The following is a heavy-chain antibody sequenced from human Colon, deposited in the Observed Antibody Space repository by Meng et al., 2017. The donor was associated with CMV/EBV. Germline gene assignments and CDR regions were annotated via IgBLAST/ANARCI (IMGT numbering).Heavy chain of an antibody. CDR1: GGSISSSSYY. CDR3: ARLWPYYYDSSNYYYYGMDV. Sequence: GSLRLSCTVSGGSISSSSYYWGWIRQPPGKGLEWIGSIYYSGSTYYNSSLKSRVTISVDTSKNQFSLKLSSVTAVDTAVYYCARLWPYYYDSSNYYYYGMDVWGQGTTVTVSS. J-gene: IGHJ6*02. D-gene: IGHD3-22*01. V-gene: IGHV4-39*01. CDR2: IYYSGST.